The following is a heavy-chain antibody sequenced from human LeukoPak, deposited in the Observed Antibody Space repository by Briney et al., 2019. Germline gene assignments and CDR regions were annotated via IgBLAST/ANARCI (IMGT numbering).Heavy chain of an antibody. Sequence: PSETLSLTCAVYGGSFSGYYWSWIRQPPGKGLEWIGEINHSGSTNYNPSLKSRVTISVDTSKNQFSLRLSSVTAADTAVYYCARGRRGYKSDNPLYYYYMDVWGKGTTVTVSS. CDR1: GGSFSGYY. V-gene: IGHV4-34*01. D-gene: IGHD5-18*01. CDR3: ARGRRGYKSDNPLYYYYMDV. CDR2: INHSGST. J-gene: IGHJ6*03.